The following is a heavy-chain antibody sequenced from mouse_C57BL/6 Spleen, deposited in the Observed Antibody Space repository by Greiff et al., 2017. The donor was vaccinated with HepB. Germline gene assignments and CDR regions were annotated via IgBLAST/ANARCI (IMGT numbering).Heavy chain of an antibody. CDR2: TNPTNGRT. V-gene: IGHV1S81*02. D-gene: IGHD1-1*01. J-gene: IGHJ2*01. Sequence: LVESGAELVKAGASVKMSCKASGYTFTSYWMHWVKQRLGQGLEWFAETNPTNGRTYYNEKFKSKATLTVDKSSSTAYMLLSGPTFEDSAVYYWARIKKIVATYFDYWGQGTTLTGSS. CDR1: GYTFTSYW. CDR3: ARIKKIVATYFDY.